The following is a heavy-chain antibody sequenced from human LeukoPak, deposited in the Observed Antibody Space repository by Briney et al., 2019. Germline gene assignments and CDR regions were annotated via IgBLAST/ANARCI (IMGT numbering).Heavy chain of an antibody. Sequence: PGGSLRLSCAASGFTFSDYSMHWVRQAPGKGLNWVAFIRYDGNNKYYADSVKGRFTISRDNSKNMLYLEMNSLRAEDTAVYYCAKDKVYFDWLPKLYYYYYMDVWGKGTTVTISS. CDR1: GFTFSDYS. V-gene: IGHV3-30*02. J-gene: IGHJ6*03. CDR3: AKDKVYFDWLPKLYYYYYMDV. D-gene: IGHD3-9*01. CDR2: IRYDGNNK.